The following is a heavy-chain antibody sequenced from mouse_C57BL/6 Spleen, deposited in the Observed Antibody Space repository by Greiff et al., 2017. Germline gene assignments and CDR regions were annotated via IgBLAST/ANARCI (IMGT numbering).Heavy chain of an antibody. D-gene: IGHD2-2*01. Sequence: EVQLQQSGPELVKPGASVKISCKASGYTFTDYYMNWVKQSHGKSLEWIGDINPNNGGTSYNQKFKGKATLTVDKSSSTAYMELRSLTSEDSAVYYCARPFYYGYDGAWFAYWGQGTLVTVSA. CDR1: GYTFTDYY. CDR2: INPNNGGT. J-gene: IGHJ3*01. V-gene: IGHV1-26*01. CDR3: ARPFYYGYDGAWFAY.